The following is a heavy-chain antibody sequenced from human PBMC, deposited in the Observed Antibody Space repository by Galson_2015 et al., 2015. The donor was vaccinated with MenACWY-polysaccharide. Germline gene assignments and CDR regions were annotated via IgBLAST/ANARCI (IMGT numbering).Heavy chain of an antibody. J-gene: IGHJ4*02. CDR1: GYSISSGYY. CDR3: ARVEKYSVSYYILH. Sequence: SETLSLTCAVSGYSISSGYYWGWIRQPPGKGLEWIGSIYHSGSTYYNPSLKSRVTISVDTSKNQFSLKLSSVTAADTAVYYCARVEKYSVSYYILHWGQGTLVTVSS. CDR2: IYHSGST. D-gene: IGHD1-26*01. V-gene: IGHV4-38-2*01.